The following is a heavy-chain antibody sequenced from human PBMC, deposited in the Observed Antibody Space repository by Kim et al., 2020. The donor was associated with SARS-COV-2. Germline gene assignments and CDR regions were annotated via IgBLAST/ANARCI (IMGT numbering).Heavy chain of an antibody. J-gene: IGHJ4*02. CDR3: VAGGTYLGV. V-gene: IGHV3-7*01. CDR2: INQDGSEK. Sequence: GGSLRLSSTVSGFTFNIYRMTWVRQAPGKGLEWVANINQDGSEKFYVDSVKGRFTISRDNARNSLYLQMDSLRAEDTAVYYCVAGGTYLGVWGQGTLVT. CDR1: GFTFNIYR. D-gene: IGHD3-16*01.